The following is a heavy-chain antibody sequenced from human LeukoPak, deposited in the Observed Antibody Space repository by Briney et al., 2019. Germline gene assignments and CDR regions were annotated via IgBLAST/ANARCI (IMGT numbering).Heavy chain of an antibody. D-gene: IGHD3-22*01. CDR2: INPNSGGT. CDR3: ARDLVSSGYGY. J-gene: IGHJ4*02. Sequence: ASVKVSCEASGYTFTGYYMHWVRQAPGQGLEWMEWINPNSGGTNYAQKFQGRVTMTRDTSISTAYMELSRLRSDDTAVYYCARDLVSSGYGYWGQGTLVTVSS. CDR1: GYTFTGYY. V-gene: IGHV1-2*02.